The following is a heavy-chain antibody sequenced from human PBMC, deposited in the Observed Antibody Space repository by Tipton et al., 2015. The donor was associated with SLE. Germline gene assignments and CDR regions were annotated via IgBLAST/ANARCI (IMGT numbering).Heavy chain of an antibody. CDR1: GASISTEGYS. CDR3: ARGYYVSNGYESFDY. J-gene: IGHJ4*02. CDR2: IFHTGSA. D-gene: IGHD3-22*01. Sequence: TLSLTCVVSGASISTEGYSWSWLRQPPGKGLEWIGYIFHTGSADYNPSLKSRLSISLDRSNNQFSLKLSSMTAAVTAVYHCARGYYVSNGYESFDYWAPGALVTVSP. V-gene: IGHV4-30-2*01.